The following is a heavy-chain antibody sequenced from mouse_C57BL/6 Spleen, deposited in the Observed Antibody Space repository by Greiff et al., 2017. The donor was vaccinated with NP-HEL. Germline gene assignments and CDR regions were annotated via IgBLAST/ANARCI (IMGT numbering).Heavy chain of an antibody. D-gene: IGHD2-3*01. CDR3: AREGYSLFAY. CDR2: IYPGSGST. Sequence: VQLQESGAELVKPGASVKMSCKASGYTFTSYWITWVKQRPGQGLEWIGDIYPGSGSTNYNEKFKSKATLTVDTSSSTAYMQLSSLTSEDSAVYYCAREGYSLFAYWGQGTLVTVSA. J-gene: IGHJ3*01. CDR1: GYTFTSYW. V-gene: IGHV1-55*01.